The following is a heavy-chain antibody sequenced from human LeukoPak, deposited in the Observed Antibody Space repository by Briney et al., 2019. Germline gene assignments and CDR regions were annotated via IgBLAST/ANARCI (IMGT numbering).Heavy chain of an antibody. J-gene: IGHJ4*02. Sequence: PSETPSDTCAVSGGSISSNNRWSWVRQPPGKGLEWIGEMFHRGSTTYNPSLNSRVTISMDPSSNQLSLKLTSVTAADTAVYYCARSDGWYFDYWGQETLVTVSS. D-gene: IGHD6-19*01. CDR1: GGSISSNNR. CDR2: MFHRGST. V-gene: IGHV4-4*02. CDR3: ARSDGWYFDY.